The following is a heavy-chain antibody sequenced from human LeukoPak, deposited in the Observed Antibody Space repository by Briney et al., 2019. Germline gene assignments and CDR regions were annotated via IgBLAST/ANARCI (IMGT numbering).Heavy chain of an antibody. CDR2: ISSSSYI. Sequence: PGGSLRLSCAASGFTFSSYSMNWVRQAPGKGLEWVSSISSSSYIYYADSVKGRFTISRDNAKNSLYLRMNSLRAEDTAVYYCARDLSGSYYFDYWGQGTLVTVSS. V-gene: IGHV3-21*01. J-gene: IGHJ4*02. D-gene: IGHD1-26*01. CDR1: GFTFSSYS. CDR3: ARDLSGSYYFDY.